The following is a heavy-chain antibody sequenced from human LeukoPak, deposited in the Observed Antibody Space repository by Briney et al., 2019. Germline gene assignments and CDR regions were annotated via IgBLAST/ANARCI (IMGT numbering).Heavy chain of an antibody. CDR3: VKVCVLNVYSPAS. CDR2: ISGSGGST. J-gene: IGHJ5*02. V-gene: IGHV3-23*01. CDR1: GFTFSNYA. D-gene: IGHD2-8*01. Sequence: GRSLRLSCAASGFTFSNYAMSWVRQAPGKGLEWVSPISGSGGSTYYADFVKGRFTISRDNSKNTLFLQMNSLRAEDTAVYYFVKVCVLNVYSPASWGQGTRVTVSS.